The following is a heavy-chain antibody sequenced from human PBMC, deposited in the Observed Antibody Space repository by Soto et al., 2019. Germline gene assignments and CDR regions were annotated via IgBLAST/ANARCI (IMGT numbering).Heavy chain of an antibody. D-gene: IGHD3-16*02. CDR2: IFYDGNKK. CDR1: GFTFSNYG. V-gene: IGHV3-33*01. CDR3: ARFIDGFDY. J-gene: IGHJ4*02. Sequence: PGGSLRLSCAASGFTFSNYGMHWVRQAPGKGLEWVALIFYDGNKKYYTDSVKGRFTISRDNSNNTLYLQMNTLRAEDTAVYYCARFIDGFDYWGQGSLVTVSS.